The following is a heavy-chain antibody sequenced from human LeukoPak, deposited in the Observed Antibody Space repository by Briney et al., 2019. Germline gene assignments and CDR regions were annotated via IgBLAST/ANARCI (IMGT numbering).Heavy chain of an antibody. CDR2: SFPSDSDT. D-gene: IGHD1-26*01. CDR3: AIKSGRYRDAFDI. Sequence: GESLKISCKGSGXSFTSYWSGWVRQMPGKGLEWMGVSFPSDSDTRYSPSFEGQVTISADKSITTAYLQWSSLKASDTAMYYCAIKSGRYRDAFDIWGQGTMVTVSS. J-gene: IGHJ3*02. V-gene: IGHV5-51*01. CDR1: GXSFTSYW.